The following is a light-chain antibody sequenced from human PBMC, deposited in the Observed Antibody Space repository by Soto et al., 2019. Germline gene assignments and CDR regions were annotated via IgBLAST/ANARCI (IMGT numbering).Light chain of an antibody. Sequence: IHLTHSPASLSASVLYRVTITFLSSQDIAIYLAWYQQKPGEAPKLLIYAASTLYGGVPSRFSGSGSGTDFALTITSLQAEDFAVYYCQYYNYWPYTFGQGTKVDIK. CDR2: AAS. CDR1: QDIAIY. V-gene: IGKV1-9*01. J-gene: IGKJ2*01. CDR3: QYYNYWPYT.